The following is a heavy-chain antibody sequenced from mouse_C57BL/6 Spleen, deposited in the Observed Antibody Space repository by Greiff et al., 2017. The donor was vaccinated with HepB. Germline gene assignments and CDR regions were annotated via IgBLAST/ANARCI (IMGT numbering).Heavy chain of an antibody. V-gene: IGHV1-82*01. D-gene: IGHD2-3*01. Sequence: QVQLQQSGPELVKPGASVKISCKASGYAFSSSWMNWVKQRPGKGLEWIGRIYPGDGDTNYNGKFKGKATLTADKSSSTAYMQLSSRTSEDSAVYFCARDDGYSAWFAYWGQGTLVTVSA. CDR1: GYAFSSSW. CDR3: ARDDGYSAWFAY. CDR2: IYPGDGDT. J-gene: IGHJ3*01.